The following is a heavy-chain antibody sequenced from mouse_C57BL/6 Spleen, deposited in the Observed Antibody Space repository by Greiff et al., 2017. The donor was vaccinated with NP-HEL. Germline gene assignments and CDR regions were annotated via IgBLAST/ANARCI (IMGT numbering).Heavy chain of an antibody. CDR2: INPYNGDT. D-gene: IGHD2-3*01. CDR1: GYSFTGYF. J-gene: IGHJ2*01. Sequence: EVQLQQSGPELVKPGDSVKISCKASGYSFTGYFMNWVMQSHGKSLEWIGRINPYNGDTFYNQKFKGKATLTVDKSSSTAHMELRSLTSEDSAVYYCARRGDGYSYFDYWGQGTTLTVSS. V-gene: IGHV1-20*01. CDR3: ARRGDGYSYFDY.